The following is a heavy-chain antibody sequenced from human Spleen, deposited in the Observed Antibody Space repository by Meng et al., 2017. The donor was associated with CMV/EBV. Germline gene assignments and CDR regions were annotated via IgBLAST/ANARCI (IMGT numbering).Heavy chain of an antibody. CDR1: GFTFSSYA. J-gene: IGHJ4*02. CDR3: AKDGDESRGYPFDY. V-gene: IGHV3-30-3*01. Sequence: ASGFTFSSYAMPWVRQAPGKGLEWVAVISSDGSNKYYADSVKGRFTISRDNSKNTVFLQMDSLRADDTAVYYCAKDGDESRGYPFDYWGQGTLVTVSS. D-gene: IGHD3-22*01. CDR2: ISSDGSNK.